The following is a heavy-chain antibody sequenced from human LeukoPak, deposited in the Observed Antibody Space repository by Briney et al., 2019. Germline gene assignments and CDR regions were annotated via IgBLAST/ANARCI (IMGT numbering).Heavy chain of an antibody. J-gene: IGHJ3*02. D-gene: IGHD3-10*01. CDR3: ARDLPFDGSGIYFPFDI. Sequence: SVKVSCKASGGTFSSYAISWVRQAPGQGLEWMGGIIPIFGTANYAQKFQGRVTITADKSTSTAYMELSSLRSEDTAVYYCARDLPFDGSGIYFPFDIWGQGTMVTVSS. CDR1: GGTFSSYA. V-gene: IGHV1-69*06. CDR2: IIPIFGTA.